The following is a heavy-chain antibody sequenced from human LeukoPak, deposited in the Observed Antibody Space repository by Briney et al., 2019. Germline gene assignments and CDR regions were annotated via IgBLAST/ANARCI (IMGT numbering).Heavy chain of an antibody. Sequence: GGSLRLSCAASGFTFSSYSMNWVRQAPGKGLEWVSYISSSSSTIYYADSVKGRFTISRDNAKNTLYLQMNSLRAEDTAVYYCAKDPVTMVWGVSYYYYYYMDVWGKGTTVTVSS. J-gene: IGHJ6*03. CDR1: GFTFSSYS. D-gene: IGHD3-10*01. CDR2: ISSSSSTI. V-gene: IGHV3-48*01. CDR3: AKDPVTMVWGVSYYYYYYMDV.